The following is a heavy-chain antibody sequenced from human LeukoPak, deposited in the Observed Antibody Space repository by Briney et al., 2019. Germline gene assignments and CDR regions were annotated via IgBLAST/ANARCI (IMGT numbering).Heavy chain of an antibody. Sequence: GGSLRLSCAASGFTFCSYAMRWVRQAPGKGREWVSAISGCGGSTYHAGSVKGRFTISRDNSKNTLYLQMNSLRAEDTAVYYCAKGRYYYDSSDAFAIWGQGTMVTVSS. CDR3: AKGRYYYDSSDAFAI. D-gene: IGHD3-22*01. CDR2: ISGCGGST. J-gene: IGHJ3*02. CDR1: GFTFCSYA. V-gene: IGHV3-23*01.